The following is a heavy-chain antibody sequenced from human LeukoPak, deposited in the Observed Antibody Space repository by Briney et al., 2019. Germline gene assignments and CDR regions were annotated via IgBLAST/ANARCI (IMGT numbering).Heavy chain of an antibody. V-gene: IGHV4-34*01. J-gene: IGHJ4*02. CDR1: GGSFSGYY. CDR2: INHSGST. Sequence: SETLSLTCAVYGGSFSGYYWSWIRQPPGKGLEWIGEINHSGSTNYNPSLKSRVTISVDTSKNQFSLKLSSVTAADTAVYYCARLPHSKRYYYDSSGSRTNFDYWGQGTLVTVSS. D-gene: IGHD3-22*01. CDR3: ARLPHSKRYYYDSSGSRTNFDY.